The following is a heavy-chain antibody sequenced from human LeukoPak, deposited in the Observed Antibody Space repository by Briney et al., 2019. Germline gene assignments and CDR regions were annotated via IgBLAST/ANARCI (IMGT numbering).Heavy chain of an antibody. CDR2: IRYDGSNK. Sequence: QPGGSLRLSCAASGFTFSSYGMHWVRQAPGKGLEWVAFIRYDGSNKYYADSVKGRFTISRDNSKNTLYLQMNSLRAEDTAVYYCAKDEASRIAVAGFFDYWGQGTLVTVSS. J-gene: IGHJ4*02. CDR1: GFTFSSYG. V-gene: IGHV3-30*02. CDR3: AKDEASRIAVAGFFDY. D-gene: IGHD6-19*01.